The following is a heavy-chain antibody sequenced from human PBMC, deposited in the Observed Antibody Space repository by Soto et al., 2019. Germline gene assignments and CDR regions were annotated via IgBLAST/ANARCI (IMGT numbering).Heavy chain of an antibody. D-gene: IGHD1-26*01. CDR1: RASIYTYS. CDR2: IYSSGSA. CDR3: ATLVGANDY. V-gene: IGHV4-4*07. J-gene: IGHJ4*02. Sequence: SETLSLTCTVSRASIYTYSWTWIRQPAGKGLQWIGHIYSSGSANYSPSLESRVSMSVDSSKNQISLKLTSVTAADTAVYYCATLVGANDYWGQGALVTVSS.